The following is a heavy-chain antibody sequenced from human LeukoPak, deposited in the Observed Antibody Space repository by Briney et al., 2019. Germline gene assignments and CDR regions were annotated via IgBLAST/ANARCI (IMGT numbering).Heavy chain of an antibody. V-gene: IGHV3-21*01. CDR3: ARDPEMATIIDH. CDR2: ISSSSSYI. D-gene: IGHD5-12*01. J-gene: IGHJ4*02. Sequence: PGGSLRLSCAASGFTFSSYSMNWVRQAPGKGLEWVSSISSSSSYIYYADSVKGRFTISRDNAKNSLYLQMNSLRAGDTAVYYCARDPEMATIIDHWGQGTLVTVSS. CDR1: GFTFSSYS.